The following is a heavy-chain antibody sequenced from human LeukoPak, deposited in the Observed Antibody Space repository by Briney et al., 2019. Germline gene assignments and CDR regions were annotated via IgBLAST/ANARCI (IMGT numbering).Heavy chain of an antibody. CDR1: GFTFSSYS. J-gene: IGHJ4*02. CDR3: ARDSQSVDTFRY. Sequence: GGSLRLSCAASGFTFSSYSMNWVRQAPGKGLEWVSSISRSSNYIYYADSVKGRFTISRDNAKNSLYLQMNSLRAEDTAVYYCARDSQSVDTFRYWGQGTLVTVSS. D-gene: IGHD5-18*01. CDR2: ISRSSNYI. V-gene: IGHV3-21*01.